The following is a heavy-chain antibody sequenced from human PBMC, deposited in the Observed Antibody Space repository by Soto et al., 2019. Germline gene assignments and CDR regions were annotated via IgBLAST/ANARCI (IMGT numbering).Heavy chain of an antibody. V-gene: IGHV1-18*04. CDR3: ARGGQKNVYTSIGP. J-gene: IGHJ5*02. D-gene: IGHD1-1*01. CDR2: ISTYNGNTNT. CDR1: PETFNNDG. Sequence: ASGKVSCKAAPETFNNDGIAWVRQAPGQGLEWMGWISTYNGNTNTYHKKRFQGRFTMTSDSASNTAYMELRSLTPDDTAVYYCARGGQKNVYTSIGPWGQGTLVTVSS.